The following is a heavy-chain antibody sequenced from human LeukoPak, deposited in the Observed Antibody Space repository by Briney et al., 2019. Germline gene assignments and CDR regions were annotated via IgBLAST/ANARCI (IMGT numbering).Heavy chain of an antibody. CDR2: IDHSGST. V-gene: IGHV4-39*01. CDR1: GGTVSNTRYY. D-gene: IGHD6-19*01. CDR3: ARLAVVFDY. Sequence: SETLSLTCTVSGGTVSNTRYYWAWIRQPPGKGLEWIGSIDHSGSTSYNPSLKSRGTISVDTSKNQFSLRLTSVTAADTAVYYCARLAVVFDYWGQGTLVTVSS. J-gene: IGHJ4*02.